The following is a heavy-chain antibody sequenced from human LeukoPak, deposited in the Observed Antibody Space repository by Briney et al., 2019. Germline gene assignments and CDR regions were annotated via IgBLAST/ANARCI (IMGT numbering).Heavy chain of an antibody. CDR2: ISSSSSTI. J-gene: IGHJ4*02. CDR1: GFTVSSNY. CDR3: ARVPLYGSGSYYNKPFDY. V-gene: IGHV3-48*01. Sequence: PGGSLRLSCAASGFTVSSNYMSWVRQAPGKGLEWVSYISSSSSTIYYADSVKGRFTISRDNAKNSLYLQMNSLRAEDTAVYYCARVPLYGSGSYYNKPFDYWGQGTLVTVSS. D-gene: IGHD3-10*01.